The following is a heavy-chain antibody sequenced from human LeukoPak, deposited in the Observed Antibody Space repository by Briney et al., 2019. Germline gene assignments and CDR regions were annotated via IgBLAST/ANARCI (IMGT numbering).Heavy chain of an antibody. CDR1: GGSISSSSYY. D-gene: IGHD2-2*02. Sequence: PSETLSLTCTVSGGSISSSSYYWGWIRQPPGTGLEWIGSIYYSGSTYYNPSLKSRVTISVDTSKNQFSLKLSSVTAADTAVYYCASRCSSTSCYILLSQDWFDPWGQGTLVTVSS. V-gene: IGHV4-39*01. J-gene: IGHJ5*02. CDR3: ASRCSSTSCYILLSQDWFDP. CDR2: IYYSGST.